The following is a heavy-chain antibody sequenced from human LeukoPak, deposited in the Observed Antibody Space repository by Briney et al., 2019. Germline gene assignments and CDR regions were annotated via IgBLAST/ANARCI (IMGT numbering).Heavy chain of an antibody. V-gene: IGHV4-39*07. CDR1: GGSISSSSYY. CDR2: IYYSGST. CDR3: ASSSLQYYDILTGFYD. D-gene: IGHD3-9*01. Sequence: SETLSLTCTVSGGSISSSSYYWGWIRQPPGKGLEWIGSIYYSGSTYYNPSLNSRVTISVDTSKNQFSLKLSSVTAADTAVYYCASSSLQYYDILTGFYDWGQGTLVTVSS. J-gene: IGHJ1*01.